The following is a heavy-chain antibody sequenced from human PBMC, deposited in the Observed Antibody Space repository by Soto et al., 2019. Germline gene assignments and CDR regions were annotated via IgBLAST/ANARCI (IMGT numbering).Heavy chain of an antibody. Sequence: QVQLVQSGAEVKKPGSSVKVSCKASGGTFSPYTINWVRQAPGQGLEWRGRIIPFLGVTNYAQKFQARVRSIADKSTTTAYMEQSGLRFEDTAVYYGARDWESTVSTWSFGAFWGRGTLVTVSS. CDR1: GGTFSPYT. D-gene: IGHD3-10*01. J-gene: IGHJ4*02. CDR3: ARDWESTVSTWSFGAF. V-gene: IGHV1-69*08. CDR2: IIPFLGVT.